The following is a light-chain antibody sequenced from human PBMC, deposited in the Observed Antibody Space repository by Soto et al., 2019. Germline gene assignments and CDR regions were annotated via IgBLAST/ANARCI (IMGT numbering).Light chain of an antibody. CDR1: QNVDTKY. CDR2: GAS. Sequence: PGERATLSCRASQNVDTKYLAWYQFKPGQAPRLLIHGASNRATGIPDRFSGSRSGAEVTLTINSLQSEDFAVYYCQPYNNWPLTFGGGTKVDIK. V-gene: IGKV3D-15*01. CDR3: QPYNNWPLT. J-gene: IGKJ4*01.